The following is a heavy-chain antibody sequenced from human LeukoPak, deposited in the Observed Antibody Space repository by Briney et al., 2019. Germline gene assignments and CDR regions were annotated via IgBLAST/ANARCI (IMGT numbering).Heavy chain of an antibody. J-gene: IGHJ4*02. Sequence: GASVKVSCKASGGTFSSYAISWVRQAPGQGLEWIGRIIPIFGTANYAQKFQGRVTITTDESTSTAYMELSSLRSEDTAVYYCARDKGYCSGGSCYWFDYWGQGTLVTVSS. D-gene: IGHD2-15*01. CDR1: GGTFSSYA. CDR3: ARDKGYCSGGSCYWFDY. CDR2: IIPIFGTA. V-gene: IGHV1-69*05.